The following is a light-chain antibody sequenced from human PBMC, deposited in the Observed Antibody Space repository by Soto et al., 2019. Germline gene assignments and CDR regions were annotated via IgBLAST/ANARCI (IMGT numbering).Light chain of an antibody. CDR2: EVH. V-gene: IGLV2-14*01. Sequence: PVRTQPASVSGLPVESTTVSYSGSISDIGSHNYVSWYRQYPGEAPKLLIYEVHYRPSGVSSRFSGSKSGNTASLTISGLQAADEADYYCASYLTTSPLEVFGTGTRSPS. J-gene: IGLJ1*01. CDR1: ISDIGSHNY. CDR3: ASYLTTSPLEV.